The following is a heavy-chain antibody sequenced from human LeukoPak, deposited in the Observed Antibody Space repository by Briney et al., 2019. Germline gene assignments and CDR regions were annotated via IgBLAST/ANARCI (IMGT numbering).Heavy chain of an antibody. V-gene: IGHV1-18*01. D-gene: IGHD2-2*01. J-gene: IGHJ5*02. Sequence: ASVKVSCKASGYTFTSYGISWVRQAPGQGLEWMGWISAYNGNTNYAQKFQGRVTMTRNTSISTAYMELSSLRSEDTAVYYCAREYCSSTSCYPWGQGTLVTVSS. CDR2: ISAYNGNT. CDR3: AREYCSSTSCYP. CDR1: GYTFTSYG.